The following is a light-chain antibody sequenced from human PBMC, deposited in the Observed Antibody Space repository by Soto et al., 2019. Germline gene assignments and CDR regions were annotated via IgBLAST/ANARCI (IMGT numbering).Light chain of an antibody. J-gene: IGLJ1*01. CDR2: DVS. Sequence: QSALTQPASVSGSPGQSITISCTGTSSDVSGYNYVSWYQQHPGKAPKLMIYDVSNRPSGVSNRFSGSKSGNTASLTISGLQAEDEADYYCSSYTSSSTPDVFGTGTKVTVL. V-gene: IGLV2-14*01. CDR1: SSDVSGYNY. CDR3: SSYTSSSTPDV.